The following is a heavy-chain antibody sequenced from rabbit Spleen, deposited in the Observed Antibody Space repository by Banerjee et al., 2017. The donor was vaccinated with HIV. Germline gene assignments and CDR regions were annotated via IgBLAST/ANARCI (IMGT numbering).Heavy chain of an antibody. V-gene: IGHV1S40*01. J-gene: IGHJ6*01. CDR1: GFDFSSSYD. Sequence: QSLEESGGDLVKPEGSLTLTCKASGFDFSSSYDMCWVRQAPGKGLEWIACIRGSTTDARTWYASRVSGRFTISKTSSTAVTLQMTSLTAADTATYFCARDTSSSFSSYGMDLWGPGTSSPS. CDR2: IRGSTTDART. D-gene: IGHD1-1*01. CDR3: ARDTSSSFSSYGMDL.